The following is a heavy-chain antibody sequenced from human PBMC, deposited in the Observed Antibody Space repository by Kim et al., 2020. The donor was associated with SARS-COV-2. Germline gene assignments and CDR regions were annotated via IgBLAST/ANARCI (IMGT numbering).Heavy chain of an antibody. V-gene: IGHV1-18*01. J-gene: IGHJ2*01. CDR1: GYSFSSYG. D-gene: IGHD6-13*01. CDR2: ISAYNGNT. CDR3: ARDGQAAARGDWYFDV. Sequence: ASVKVSYKASGYSFSSYGLTWVRQAPGQGLEWMGWISAYNGNTNYAQKLQGRVTMTTDTSTSTAYMELRSLRSDDTAVYYCARDGQAAARGDWYFDVWGRGTLVTVYS.